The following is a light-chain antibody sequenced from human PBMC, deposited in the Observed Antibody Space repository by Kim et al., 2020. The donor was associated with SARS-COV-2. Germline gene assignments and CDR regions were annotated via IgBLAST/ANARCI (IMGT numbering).Light chain of an antibody. CDR3: QQRSFWLT. CDR2: DAS. CDR1: QSVSRY. J-gene: IGKJ4*01. Sequence: SLSPGERATLSCRASQSVSRYLAWYQQKPGQAPRLLIYDASNRATGIPARFSGSGSGTDFTLTISRLEPEDFAVYYCQQRSFWLTFGGGTKVDIK. V-gene: IGKV3-11*01.